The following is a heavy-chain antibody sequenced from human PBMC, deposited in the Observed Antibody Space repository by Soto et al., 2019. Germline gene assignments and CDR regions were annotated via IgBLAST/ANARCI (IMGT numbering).Heavy chain of an antibody. D-gene: IGHD3-3*01. J-gene: IGHJ5*02. CDR3: ARGGVGPGISGGWFDP. V-gene: IGHV1-18*01. Sequence: QIQLVQSGAEVKKPGASVKVSCKASGYTFTNYGISWVRQAPGQGLEWMGWISAYNGNTNYAQKLQGRVTMTTDKSTSTAYMELRSLRSDDTAVYYCARGGVGPGISGGWFDPWGQGTLVTVSS. CDR1: GYTFTNYG. CDR2: ISAYNGNT.